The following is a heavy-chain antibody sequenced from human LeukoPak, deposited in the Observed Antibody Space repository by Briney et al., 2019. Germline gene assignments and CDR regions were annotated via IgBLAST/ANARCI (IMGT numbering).Heavy chain of an antibody. Sequence: SETLSLTCTVSSGSISTSNYYWGWVRQPPGKALEWIGNIFYSGSTYYSPSLKSRVTISLDTSRNQFSLKLNSVTAADTAVYYCARDTLGATFPGAFDIWGQGTMVTVSS. D-gene: IGHD1-26*01. J-gene: IGHJ3*02. CDR2: IFYSGST. V-gene: IGHV4-39*07. CDR1: SGSISTSNYY. CDR3: ARDTLGATFPGAFDI.